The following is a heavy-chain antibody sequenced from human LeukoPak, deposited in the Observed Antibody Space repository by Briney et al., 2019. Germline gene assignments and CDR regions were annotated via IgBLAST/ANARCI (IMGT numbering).Heavy chain of an antibody. CDR1: GFTFSSYA. V-gene: IGHV3-23*01. D-gene: IGHD3-10*01. CDR2: ISGSGGST. CDR3: AKDYYGSGSYFPYFDY. J-gene: IGHJ4*02. Sequence: GGSLRLSCAASGFTFSSYAMSWVRQAPGKGLEWVLAISGSGGSTYYADSVKGRFTISRDNSKNTLYLQMNSLRAEDTAVYYCAKDYYGSGSYFPYFDYWGQGTLVTVSS.